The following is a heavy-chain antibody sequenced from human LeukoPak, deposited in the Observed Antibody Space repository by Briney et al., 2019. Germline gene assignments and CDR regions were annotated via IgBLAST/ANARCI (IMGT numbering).Heavy chain of an antibody. V-gene: IGHV4-59*02. CDR3: ARGPRGPFDY. Sequence: SSETLSLTCTISGGSVSDYYWSWIRQSPGKGLEWIGYIYHTGSTSYSPSLKSRVTISADTSQNQFSLKLSSVTAADTAVYYCARGPRGPFDYWGQGTLVTVSS. CDR2: IYHTGST. CDR1: GGSVSDYY. J-gene: IGHJ4*02.